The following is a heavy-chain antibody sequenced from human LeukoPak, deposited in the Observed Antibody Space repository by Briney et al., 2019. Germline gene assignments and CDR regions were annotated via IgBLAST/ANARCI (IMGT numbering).Heavy chain of an antibody. J-gene: IGHJ4*02. CDR3: AGQGHSYAHIDY. V-gene: IGHV4-59*08. Sequence: ASETLSLTCTVSGGSISNYYWSWIRQPPGKGLEWIGYIDHSGSTKYNPSLRSRVTISADTSKSQISLKLRSVSAADTAVYYRAGQGHSYAHIDYWGQGTLVTVSS. CDR1: GGSISNYY. D-gene: IGHD3-10*01. CDR2: IDHSGST.